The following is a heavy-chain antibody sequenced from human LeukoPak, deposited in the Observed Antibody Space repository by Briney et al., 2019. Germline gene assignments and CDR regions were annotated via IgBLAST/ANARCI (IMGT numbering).Heavy chain of an antibody. V-gene: IGHV3-66*01. CDR3: AKDRHYYASSGLLKGFYFDS. J-gene: IGHJ4*02. CDR1: WVILTDIY. Sequence: GGALRLSCAASWVILTDIYMSWGREAPGKGLEGVSVIYAGGRTNSADTVKGRFTISRDNSKNILYLQMNTLGAEDTAIYYCAKDRHYYASSGLLKGFYFDSWGQGTLVTVSA. D-gene: IGHD3-22*01. CDR2: IYAGGRT.